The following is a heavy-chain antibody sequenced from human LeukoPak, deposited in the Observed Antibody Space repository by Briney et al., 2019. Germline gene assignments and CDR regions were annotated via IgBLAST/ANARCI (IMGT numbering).Heavy chain of an antibody. J-gene: IGHJ4*02. CDR1: GYTFTAYY. CDR2: INPNSGGT. D-gene: IGHD6-13*01. CDR3: ARAPGIAAAGYFDY. Sequence: ASVKVSCKASGYTFTAYYTHWVRQAPGQGLEGMGWINPNSGGTNYAQKFQGRVTMTRDTSSSTAYMELSRLRADDTAVYYCARAPGIAAAGYFDYWGQGTLVTVSS. V-gene: IGHV1-2*02.